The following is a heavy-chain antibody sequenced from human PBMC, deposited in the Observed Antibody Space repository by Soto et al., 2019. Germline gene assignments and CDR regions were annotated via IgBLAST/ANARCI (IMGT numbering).Heavy chain of an antibody. CDR3: AKVSSDSSGYYLPFDY. D-gene: IGHD3-22*01. V-gene: IGHV3-23*01. CDR2: IVGSDAKT. J-gene: IGHJ4*02. CDR1: GFSFASFA. Sequence: PGGSLRLSCTTSGFSFASFALTWVRQAPGQGLEWVATIVGSDAKTHYADSVKGRFSISRDTSRNTVYLQMNNLRADDTAVYYCAKVSSDSSGYYLPFDYWGQGTLVTVSS.